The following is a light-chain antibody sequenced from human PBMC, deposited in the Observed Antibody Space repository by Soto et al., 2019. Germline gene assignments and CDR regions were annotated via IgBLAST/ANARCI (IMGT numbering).Light chain of an antibody. V-gene: IGLV2-8*01. CDR2: EVT. CDR1: NSDVGLYNF. J-gene: IGLJ2*01. Sequence: QSALTQPPSASGSPGQSVTISCTGTNSDVGLYNFVSWYQHHPGNAPKLIIYEVTKRPSGVPDRFSGSKSGNTASLTVSGLRADDEADYYCRSYGVRNSVLFGGGTKLTVL. CDR3: RSYGVRNSVL.